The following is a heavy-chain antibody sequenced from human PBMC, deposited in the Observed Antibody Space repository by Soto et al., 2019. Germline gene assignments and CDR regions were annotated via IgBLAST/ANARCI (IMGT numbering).Heavy chain of an antibody. CDR1: GGSISSGGYY. V-gene: IGHV4-31*03. CDR2: IYYSGST. Sequence: QVQLQESGPGLVKPSQTLSLTCTVSGGSISSGGYYWSWIRQHPGKGLEWIGYIYYSGSTYYNPSLKSRVTISVDTSKNQFSLKLSSVTAADTAVYYCARDGPTNNPSYGGNWGVFDYWGQGTLVTVSS. J-gene: IGHJ4*02. CDR3: ARDGPTNNPSYGGNWGVFDY. D-gene: IGHD7-27*01.